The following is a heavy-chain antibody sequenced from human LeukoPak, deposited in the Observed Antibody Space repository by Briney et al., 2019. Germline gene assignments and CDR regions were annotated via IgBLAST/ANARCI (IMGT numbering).Heavy chain of an antibody. CDR3: TASGITSDTFDI. V-gene: IGHV3-73*01. CDR1: GFPFSTSI. J-gene: IGHJ3*02. D-gene: IGHD3-16*01. CDR2: TRTKASNYAT. Sequence: GGSLRLSCAVSGFPFSTSIIHWVRQASGKGLEWVGRTRTKASNYATSYAASVSGRFTISRDESKNKAYLEMNVLKIEDTAKYYCTASGITSDTFDIWGQGTMVTVSS.